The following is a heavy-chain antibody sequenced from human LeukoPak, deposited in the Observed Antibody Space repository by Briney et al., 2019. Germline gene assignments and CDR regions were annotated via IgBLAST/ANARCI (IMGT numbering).Heavy chain of an antibody. J-gene: IGHJ3*02. CDR3: ERDRCWPNDAIDI. CDR1: GFTFSSYS. D-gene: IGHD4/OR15-4a*01. CDR2: ISSSSSTI. V-gene: IGHV3-48*02. Sequence: GGSLRLSCAASGFTFSSYSMNWVRQAPGKGLEWVSYISSSSSTIYYVDSVKGRFTISRDNAKNSLYLQMNSLRDEDTAVYYCERDRCWPNDAIDIWGQGTMVTVSS.